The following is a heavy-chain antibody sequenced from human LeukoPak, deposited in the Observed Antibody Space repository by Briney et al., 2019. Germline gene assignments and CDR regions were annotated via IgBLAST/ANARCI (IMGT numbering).Heavy chain of an antibody. CDR1: GGTFSSYA. J-gene: IGHJ5*02. Sequence: SVKVSCKASGGTFSSYAISWVRQAPGQGLEWMGRIIPIFGTANCAQKFQGRVTITTDESTSTAYMELSSLRSEDTAVYYCARDLTDRDGYNSNWFDPWGQGTLVTVSS. V-gene: IGHV1-69*05. D-gene: IGHD5-24*01. CDR3: ARDLTDRDGYNSNWFDP. CDR2: IIPIFGTA.